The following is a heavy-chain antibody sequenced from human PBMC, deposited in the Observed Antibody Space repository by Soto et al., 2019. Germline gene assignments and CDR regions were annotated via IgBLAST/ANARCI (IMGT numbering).Heavy chain of an antibody. CDR3: ARECPTTTCFKVFY. CDR1: GYTFTSHG. V-gene: IGHV1-18*01. D-gene: IGHD2-2*01. CDR2: ISAYNGHT. Sequence: QVQLVQSGAEVKKPGASVKVSCKASGYTFTSHGISWVRQAPGQGLEWMGWISAYNGHTNHAQKLQGRVTMTTDTSTTTPDMEVRSLRSDDRAVYYCARECPTTTCFKVFYWGQGTLVTVSS. J-gene: IGHJ4*02.